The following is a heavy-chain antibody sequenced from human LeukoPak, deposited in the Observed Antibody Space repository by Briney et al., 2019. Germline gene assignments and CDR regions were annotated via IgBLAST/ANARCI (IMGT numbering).Heavy chain of an antibody. CDR3: ATVVVVPAATDY. D-gene: IGHD2-2*01. CDR2: ISSSSSYI. V-gene: IGHV3-21*01. CDR1: GFTFSSYS. Sequence: GGSLRLSCAASGFTFSSYSMNWVRQAPGKGLEWVSSISSSSSYIYYADSVKGRFTISRDNAKNSLYLQKNSLRAEDTAVYYCATVVVVPAATDYWGKGTLVTVSS. J-gene: IGHJ4*02.